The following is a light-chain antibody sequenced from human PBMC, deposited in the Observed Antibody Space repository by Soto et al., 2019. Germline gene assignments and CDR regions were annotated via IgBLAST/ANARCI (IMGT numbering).Light chain of an antibody. Sequence: QSALTQPASVSGSPGQSITISCTGTSSDVGGYNYVSWYQQHPGKAPKLMIYEVSNRPSWVSNRFSGSKSGNTASLTISGLQAEDEDDYYCSSYTSSSTRVFGGATKLTVL. CDR3: SSYTSSSTRV. J-gene: IGLJ3*02. CDR1: SSDVGGYNY. CDR2: EVS. V-gene: IGLV2-14*01.